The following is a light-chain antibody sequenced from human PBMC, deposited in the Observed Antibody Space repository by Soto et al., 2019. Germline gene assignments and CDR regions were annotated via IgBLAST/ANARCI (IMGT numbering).Light chain of an antibody. Sequence: DIVMTQSPDSLAVSLGERATINCKSSQSVLYSSNNKNYLTWYQQKPGQPPKLLIYWASTRESGVPDRFSGSGSWTDFTLTISSLQAEDVAVYYCQQYYSTPPTFGGGTKVEI. CDR2: WAS. J-gene: IGKJ4*01. CDR3: QQYYSTPPT. V-gene: IGKV4-1*01. CDR1: QSVLYSSNNKNY.